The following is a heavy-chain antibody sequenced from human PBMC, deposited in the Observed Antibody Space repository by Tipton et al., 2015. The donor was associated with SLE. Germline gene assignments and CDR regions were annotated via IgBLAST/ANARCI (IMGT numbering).Heavy chain of an antibody. Sequence: QLVQSGGGLVKPGGSLRLSCAASGFTFSDYYMSWIRQAPGKGLEWVSYISSSGSTIYYADSVKGRFTISRDNSKNTLYLQMNSLRAEDTAVYYCAKDLDTVPGSNWFDPWGQGTLVTVSS. D-gene: IGHD2-2*03. V-gene: IGHV3-11*04. CDR1: GFTFSDYY. CDR2: ISSSGSTI. J-gene: IGHJ5*02. CDR3: AKDLDTVPGSNWFDP.